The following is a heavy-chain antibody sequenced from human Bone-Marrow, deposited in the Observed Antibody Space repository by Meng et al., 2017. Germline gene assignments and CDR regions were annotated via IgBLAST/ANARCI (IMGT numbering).Heavy chain of an antibody. J-gene: IGHJ4*02. CDR2: ISYDGSNK. CDR1: GFTFSSYA. V-gene: IGHV3-30*01. Sequence: VELGESGGGVVQPGRSLRLSCAASGFTFSSYAMHWVRQAPGKGLEWVAVISYDGSNKYYADSVKGRFTISRDNSKNTLYLQMNSLRAEDAAVYYCARDSDLFDYWGQGTLVTVSS. CDR3: ARDSDLFDY.